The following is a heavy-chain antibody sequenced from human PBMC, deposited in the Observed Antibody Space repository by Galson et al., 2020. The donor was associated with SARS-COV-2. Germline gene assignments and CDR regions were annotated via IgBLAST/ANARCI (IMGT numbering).Heavy chain of an antibody. J-gene: IGHJ4*02. CDR3: AISNYDSSGLNYFDY. CDR1: GYTFTSYG. Sequence: ASVTVSCKASGYTFTSYGLSWVRQAPGQGLEWMGWISAYNGNTNYAQKLQGRVTMTTDTSTSTAYMELRSLRSDDTAVYYCAISNYDSSGLNYFDYWGQGTLVTVSS. D-gene: IGHD3-22*01. V-gene: IGHV1-18*01. CDR2: ISAYNGNT.